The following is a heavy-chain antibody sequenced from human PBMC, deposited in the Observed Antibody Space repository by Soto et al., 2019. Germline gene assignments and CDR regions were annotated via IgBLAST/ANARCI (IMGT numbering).Heavy chain of an antibody. Sequence: PGGSLRLSCAASGFTFSHAWMSWVRQAPGKGLEWVGRVRSKSDGGTTDYAAPVKGRFTISRDDSKNMLYLQMNSLKTEDTAVYYCTTEAPGGSNFDYWGQGTLVTVSS. CDR2: VRSKSDGGTT. V-gene: IGHV3-15*01. CDR1: GFTFSHAW. CDR3: TTEAPGGSNFDY. J-gene: IGHJ4*02. D-gene: IGHD2-15*01.